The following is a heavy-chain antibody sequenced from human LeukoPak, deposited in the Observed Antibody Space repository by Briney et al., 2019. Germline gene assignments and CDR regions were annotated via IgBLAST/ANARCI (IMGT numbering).Heavy chain of an antibody. CDR3: ASGSYGSGFYYFYYMDV. CDR1: GFNFISSW. J-gene: IGHJ6*03. Sequence: PGGSLRLSCAASGFNFISSWMNWVRQAPGKGLEWLSYISSGGDSIYYADSVKGRFTISRDNAKNSVSLQMNSLRAEDTAVYYCASGSYGSGFYYFYYMDVWGKGTTVTVSS. D-gene: IGHD3-10*01. CDR2: ISSGGDSI. V-gene: IGHV3-48*03.